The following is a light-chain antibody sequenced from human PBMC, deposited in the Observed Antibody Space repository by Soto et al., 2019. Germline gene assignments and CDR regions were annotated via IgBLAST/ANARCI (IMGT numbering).Light chain of an antibody. Sequence: EIVMTQSPATLSVSPGERATLSCRASQSVSSNLAWYQQKPGQPPRLLIYGASTRATGIPARFSGGGSGTEFTLTISSLQPDDFATYYCQQCNSYPWTFGQGTKVDIK. J-gene: IGKJ1*01. CDR1: QSVSSN. V-gene: IGKV3-15*01. CDR2: GAS. CDR3: QQCNSYPWT.